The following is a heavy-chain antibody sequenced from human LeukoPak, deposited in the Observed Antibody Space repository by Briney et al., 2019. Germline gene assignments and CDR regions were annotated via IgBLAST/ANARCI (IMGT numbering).Heavy chain of an antibody. Sequence: SETLSLTCSVSGYSISSGYYWGWIRQPPGKGLERIGSIHHSGSTYYTPSLKSRVTISVDTSKNQFSLRLSSVTAADTAMYYCARISIVGTTDFDYWGRGTLVTVSS. CDR1: GYSISSGYY. V-gene: IGHV4-38-2*02. CDR2: IHHSGST. D-gene: IGHD1-26*01. J-gene: IGHJ4*02. CDR3: ARISIVGTTDFDY.